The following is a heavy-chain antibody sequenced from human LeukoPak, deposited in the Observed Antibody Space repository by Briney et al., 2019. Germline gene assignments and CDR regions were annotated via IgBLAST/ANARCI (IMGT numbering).Heavy chain of an antibody. CDR3: AAVRYYDFWSGYYGTDY. D-gene: IGHD3-3*01. CDR1: GFTFTSSA. V-gene: IGHV1-58*02. Sequence: AASVKVSCKASGFTFTSSAMQWVRQARGQRLEWIGWIVVGSGNTNYAQKFQERVTITRDMSTSTAYMELSSLRFEDTAVYYCAAVRYYDFWSGYYGTDYWGQGTLVTVSS. J-gene: IGHJ4*02. CDR2: IVVGSGNT.